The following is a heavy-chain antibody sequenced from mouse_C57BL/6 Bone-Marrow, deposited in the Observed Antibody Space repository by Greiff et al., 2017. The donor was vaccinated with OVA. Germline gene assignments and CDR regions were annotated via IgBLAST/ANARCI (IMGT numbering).Heavy chain of an antibody. CDR2: ISSGSSTI. J-gene: IGHJ1*03. D-gene: IGHD1-1*01. CDR3: ARQGFYYGSSPYWYFDV. V-gene: IGHV5-17*01. CDR1: GFTFSDYG. Sequence: VQLKESGGGLVKPGGSLKLSCAASGFTFSDYGMHWVRQAPEKGLEWVAYISSGSSTIYYADTVKGRFTISRDNAKNTLFLQMTSLRSEDTAMYYCARQGFYYGSSPYWYFDVWGTGTTVTVSS.